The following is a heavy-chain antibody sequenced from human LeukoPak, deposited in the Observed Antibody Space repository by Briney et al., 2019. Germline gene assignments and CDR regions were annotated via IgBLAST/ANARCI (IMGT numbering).Heavy chain of an antibody. J-gene: IGHJ4*02. V-gene: IGHV1-2*02. CDR2: INPNSGGT. CDR1: GYTFTGYY. D-gene: IGHD2-2*02. Sequence: GASVKVSCKASGYTFTGYYMHWVRQAPGQGPEWMGWINPNSGGTNYAQKFQGRVTMTRDTSISTAYMELSRLRSDDTAVYYCARGSSSIVVVPAAIPEDWGQGTLVTVSS. CDR3: ARGSSSIVVVPAAIPED.